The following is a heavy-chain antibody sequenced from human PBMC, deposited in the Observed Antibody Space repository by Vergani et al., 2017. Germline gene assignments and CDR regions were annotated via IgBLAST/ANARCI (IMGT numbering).Heavy chain of an antibody. CDR3: ADLYGDDGFSPF. V-gene: IGHV3-23*01. J-gene: IGHJ4*02. CDR1: GFTFSNSA. D-gene: IGHD2-21*01. Sequence: EVHLLESGGGLVQSGGSLRLSCAASGFTFSNSAVSWVRQAPGRGLAWASSISDPGLSTYYADSVKGRFTISRDDSNNTVYLQINSLRAEDTAFYYCADLYGDDGFSPFWGQGTLVTVS. CDR2: ISDPGLST.